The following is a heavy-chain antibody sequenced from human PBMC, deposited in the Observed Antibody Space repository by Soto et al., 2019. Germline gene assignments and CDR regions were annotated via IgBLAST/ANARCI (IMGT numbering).Heavy chain of an antibody. CDR1: VFTFSSYG. D-gene: IGHD6-13*01. CDR3: ARGDDIAAAGPGFDY. CDR2: IWYDGSNK. Sequence: LRLSCAASVFTFSSYGMHWVRQAPGKGLEWVAVIWYDGSNKYYADSVKGRFTISRDNSKNTLYLQMNSLRAEDTAVYYCARGDDIAAAGPGFDYWGQGTLVTVSS. V-gene: IGHV3-33*01. J-gene: IGHJ4*02.